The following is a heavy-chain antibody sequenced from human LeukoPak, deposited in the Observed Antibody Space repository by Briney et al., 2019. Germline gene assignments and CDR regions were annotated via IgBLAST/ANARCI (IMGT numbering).Heavy chain of an antibody. CDR2: IYTSGST. CDR1: GGSVSSGTYY. D-gene: IGHD3-10*01. V-gene: IGHV4-61*02. J-gene: IGHJ5*02. Sequence: PSQTLSLTCTVSGGSVSSGTYYWNWIRQPAGKGLEWIGRIYTSGSTNYNPSHKSRVTISVDTSKNHFSLKLSSVTAADTAVYYCARDSRARNMVRGVFNWFDPWGQGTLVTVSS. CDR3: ARDSRARNMVRGVFNWFDP.